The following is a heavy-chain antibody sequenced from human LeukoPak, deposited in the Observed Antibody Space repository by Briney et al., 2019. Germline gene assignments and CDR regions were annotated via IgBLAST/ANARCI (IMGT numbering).Heavy chain of an antibody. D-gene: IGHD2-2*01. J-gene: IGHJ4*02. CDR2: KNAYNGNT. CDR1: GYTFTSYG. CDR3: ARSPAPAMVDY. V-gene: IGHV1-18*01. Sequence: GASVTVSCQASGYTFTSYGISWVRQAPGKGLEWVGWKNAYNGNTNYAQKLQGRVTMTTDTSTSTAYMELRSLRSDDTAVYYCARSPAPAMVDYWGQGTLVTVSS.